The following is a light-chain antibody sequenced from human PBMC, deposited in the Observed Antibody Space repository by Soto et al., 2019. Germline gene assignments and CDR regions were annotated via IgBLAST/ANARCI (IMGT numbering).Light chain of an antibody. CDR2: KAS. CDR1: QTISSW. V-gene: IGKV1-5*03. CDR3: QHYNSYTEA. Sequence: DIQMTQSPSTLSGSVGDRVTITCRASQTISSWLAWYQQKPGKAPKLLIYKASTLKSGVPSRFSGSGSGTEFTLTISNLQPDDFATYYCQHYNSYTEAFGHGTKVELK. J-gene: IGKJ1*01.